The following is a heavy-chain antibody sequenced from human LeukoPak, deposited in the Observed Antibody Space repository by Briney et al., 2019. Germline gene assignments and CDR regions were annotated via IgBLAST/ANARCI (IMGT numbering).Heavy chain of an antibody. D-gene: IGHD4-23*01. V-gene: IGHV1-69*05. CDR1: GGTFSSYA. J-gene: IGHJ4*02. CDR2: IIPIFGTA. CDR3: ARGVITRYFDY. Sequence: SVNVSCKASGGTFSSYAISWVRQAPGQGLEWVGGIIPIFGTANYAQKFQGRVTITTDESTSTDYMELSSLRSEDTAVYYCARGVITRYFDYWGQGTLVTVSS.